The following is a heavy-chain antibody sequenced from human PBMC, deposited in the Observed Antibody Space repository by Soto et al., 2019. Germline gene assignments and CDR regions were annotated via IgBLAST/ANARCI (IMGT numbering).Heavy chain of an antibody. J-gene: IGHJ6*02. Sequence: GASVEVSCKASGYTFVRYGISWVRQAPGQGFEWMGWISPYNDHTVYAQKFQGRVTMTADTSTRTVYMNLRGLKSDDTAVYYCARGGYYDNSWGKLSHYGLDVWGQGTSVTVSS. CDR3: ARGGYYDNSWGKLSHYGLDV. V-gene: IGHV1-18*01. CDR2: ISPYNDHT. CDR1: GYTFVRYG. D-gene: IGHD3-16*01.